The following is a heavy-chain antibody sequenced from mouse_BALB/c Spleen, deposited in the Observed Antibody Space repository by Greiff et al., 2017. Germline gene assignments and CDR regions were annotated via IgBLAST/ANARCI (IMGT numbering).Heavy chain of an antibody. CDR2: IDPANGNT. J-gene: IGHJ4*01. CDR1: GFNIKDTY. Sequence: EVQLQQSGAELVKPGASVKLSCTASGFNIKDTYMHWVKQRPEQGLEWIGRIDPANGNTKYDPKFQGKATITADTSSNTAYLQLSSLTSEDTAVYYCARHYEYDTGYAMDYWGQGTSVTVSS. D-gene: IGHD2-4*01. V-gene: IGHV14-3*02. CDR3: ARHYEYDTGYAMDY.